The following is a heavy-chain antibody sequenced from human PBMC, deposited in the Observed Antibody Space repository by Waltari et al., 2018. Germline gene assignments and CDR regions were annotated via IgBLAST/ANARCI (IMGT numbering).Heavy chain of an antibody. CDR3: ARGGVYGDFYFDY. J-gene: IGHJ4*02. CDR1: GGSISSGANY. D-gene: IGHD4-17*01. V-gene: IGHV4-61*09. CDR2: IYTSVST. Sequence: QVQLQESGPGLVKPSQTLSLTCTVSGGSISSGANYWTWIRQPAGKGLESIGYIYTSVSTSYNPALKSRVTISLDTSKNQFALKLSSVTAADTAVYYCARGGVYGDFYFDYWGPGILVTVSS.